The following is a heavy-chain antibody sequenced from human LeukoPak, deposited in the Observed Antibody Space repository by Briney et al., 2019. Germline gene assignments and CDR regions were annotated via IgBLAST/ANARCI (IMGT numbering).Heavy chain of an antibody. D-gene: IGHD6-13*01. J-gene: IGHJ4*02. CDR3: VREQTIMAAAGLDY. CDR2: ISKDGTIK. V-gene: IGHV3-30*01. Sequence: GGSLRLSCAASGFTFSSHAMHWVRQAPGKGLEWVEIISKDGTIKYYADSMKGRLTMSRDNSRNTLYLQMNSLRAEDTSIYYCVREQTIMAAAGLDYWGQGTLVTVSS. CDR1: GFTFSSHA.